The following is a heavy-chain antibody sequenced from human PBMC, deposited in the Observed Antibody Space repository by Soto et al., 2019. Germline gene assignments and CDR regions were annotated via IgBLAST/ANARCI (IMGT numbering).Heavy chain of an antibody. CDR3: ASHGYSSSYRGGVRVDY. J-gene: IGHJ4*02. V-gene: IGHV3-33*01. D-gene: IGHD6-13*01. Sequence: QVQLVESGGGVVQPGRSLRLSCAASGFTFSSYGMHWVRQAPGKGLEWVAVIWYDGSNKYYADSVKGRFTISRDNSKNTLYLQMNSLRAEDTAVYYCASHGYSSSYRGGVRVDYWGQGTLVTVSS. CDR2: IWYDGSNK. CDR1: GFTFSSYG.